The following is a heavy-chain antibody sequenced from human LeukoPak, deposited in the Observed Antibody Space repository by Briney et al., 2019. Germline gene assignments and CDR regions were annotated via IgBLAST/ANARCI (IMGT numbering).Heavy chain of an antibody. CDR3: ARDKEVGATLLDC. Sequence: GGSLRLSRAASGFTFSSYWMSWVRQAPGKGLELVATINHYGSEKYYLESVKGRFTISRDNAKHSLYLQIDSLRAEDTAVFYCARDKEVGATLLDCWGQGTLVTVSS. CDR2: INHYGSEK. J-gene: IGHJ4*02. CDR1: GFTFSSYW. D-gene: IGHD1-26*01. V-gene: IGHV3-7*01.